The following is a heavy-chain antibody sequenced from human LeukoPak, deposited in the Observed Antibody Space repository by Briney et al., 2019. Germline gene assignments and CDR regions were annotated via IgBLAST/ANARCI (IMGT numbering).Heavy chain of an antibody. CDR1: GFTFSSYG. CDR2: IRYDGSNK. D-gene: IGHD3-3*01. V-gene: IGHV3-30*02. CDR3: ATKPTLRFLEWLPPPSDY. J-gene: IGHJ4*02. Sequence: PGGSLRLSCAASGFTFSSYGMHWVRQAPGKGLEWVAFIRYDGSNKYYADSVKGRFTISRDNSKNTLYLQMNSLRAEDTAVYYCATKPTLRFLEWLPPPSDYWGQGTLVTVSS.